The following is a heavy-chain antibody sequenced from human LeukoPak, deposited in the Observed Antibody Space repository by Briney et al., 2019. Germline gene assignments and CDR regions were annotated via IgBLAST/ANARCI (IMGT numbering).Heavy chain of an antibody. D-gene: IGHD5-24*01. J-gene: IGHJ4*02. V-gene: IGHV4-30-4*08. CDR1: GGSISSYY. CDR2: IYYSGTT. CDR3: ARGGRDGYLFDY. Sequence: SETLSLTCTVSGGSISSYYWSWIRQPPGNGLERIGYIYYSGTTYYNPSLKSRITISLDTSKNQFSLKLSSVTAADTAVYYCARGGRDGYLFDYWGQGTLVTVSS.